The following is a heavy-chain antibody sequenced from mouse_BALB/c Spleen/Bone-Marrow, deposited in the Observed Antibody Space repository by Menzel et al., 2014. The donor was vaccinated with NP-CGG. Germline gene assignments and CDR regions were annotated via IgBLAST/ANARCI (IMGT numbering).Heavy chain of an antibody. CDR1: GYSITSDYA. D-gene: IGHD4-1*01. CDR2: ISYSGST. J-gene: IGHJ1*01. Sequence: VQLQQSGPGLAEPSQSLSLTCTVTGYSITSDYAWNWIRQFPGNRLEWMGYISYSGSTSYNPSLKSRISITRDTSKNQFFLQLNSVTTEDTATYYCARGSLAYWYFDVWGAGTTVTVSS. CDR3: ARGSLAYWYFDV. V-gene: IGHV3-2*02.